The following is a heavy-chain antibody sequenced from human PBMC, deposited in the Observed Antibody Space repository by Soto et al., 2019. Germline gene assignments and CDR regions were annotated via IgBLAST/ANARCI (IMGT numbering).Heavy chain of an antibody. CDR3: VIGVLNIMLRGVPHNWFDP. V-gene: IGHV1-18*01. J-gene: IGHJ5*02. D-gene: IGHD3-10*01. CDR2: ISAYNGNT. CDR1: GYTFTNYG. Sequence: ASVKVSCKASGYTFTNYGISWVRQAPGQGLERMEWISAYNGNTNYAQKLQGRVTMTTDTSTSTAYMELRSLRSDDTAVYFCVIGVLNIMLRGVPHNWFDPWGQGTLVTVSS.